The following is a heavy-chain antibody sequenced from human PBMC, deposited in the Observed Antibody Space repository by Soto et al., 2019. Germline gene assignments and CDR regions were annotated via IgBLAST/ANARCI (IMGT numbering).Heavy chain of an antibody. V-gene: IGHV1-3*01. CDR2: INAGNGNT. Sequence: ASVKVSCKASGYTFTSYAMHWVRQAPGQRLEWMGWINAGNGNTKYSQKFQGRVTITRDTSASTAYMELSSLRSEDTALYYCAKDGTGYSSVGKVGYFDHWGQGTPVTVSS. J-gene: IGHJ4*02. CDR3: AKDGTGYSSVGKVGYFDH. D-gene: IGHD6-25*01. CDR1: GYTFTSYA.